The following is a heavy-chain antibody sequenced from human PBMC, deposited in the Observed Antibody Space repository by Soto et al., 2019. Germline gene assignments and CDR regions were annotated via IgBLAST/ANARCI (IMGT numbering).Heavy chain of an antibody. CDR1: GYTLSDFD. J-gene: IGHJ6*02. V-gene: IGHV1-8*01. D-gene: IGHD3-16*01. CDR2: MNAKSGDT. CDR3: ARGNPFNYAAFDV. Sequence: ASVKVSCKASGYTLSDFDINWLRQASGQGPEWMGWMNAKSGDTFFAQRFQGKFNMTWDTSLSTAYMEVGSLTSDDTAMYYCARGNPFNYAAFDVSGQGTTVTLS.